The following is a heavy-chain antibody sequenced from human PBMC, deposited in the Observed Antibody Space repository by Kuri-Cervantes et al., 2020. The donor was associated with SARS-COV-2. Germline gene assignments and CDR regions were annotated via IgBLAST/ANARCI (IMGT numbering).Heavy chain of an antibody. D-gene: IGHD4-11*01. CDR3: AKDTDYTHDY. Sequence: GGSLRLSCAASGFTFSSYWMGWVRQAPGKGLEWVANIKQDGSEKYYVDSVKGRFTISRDNSKNTLHLQMNSLRAEDTAVYYCAKDTDYTHDYWGQGTLVTGSS. CDR2: IKQDGSEK. V-gene: IGHV3-7*03. J-gene: IGHJ4*02. CDR1: GFTFSSYW.